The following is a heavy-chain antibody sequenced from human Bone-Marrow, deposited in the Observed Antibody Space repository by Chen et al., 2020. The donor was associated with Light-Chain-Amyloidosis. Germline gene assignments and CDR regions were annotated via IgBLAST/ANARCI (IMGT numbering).Heavy chain of an antibody. Sequence: LQLQESGPGLVKPSETLFLTCTVSGGSISSSSYYWGWIRQPPGKGLEWIGSIYYSGSTYYNPSLKSRVTISVDTSKNQFSLKLSSVTAADTAVYYCARSLWSRITIFGVVISPIFDYWGQGTLVTVSS. CDR3: ARSLWSRITIFGVVISPIFDY. V-gene: IGHV4-39*07. J-gene: IGHJ4*02. CDR1: GGSISSSSYY. CDR2: IYYSGST. D-gene: IGHD3-3*01.